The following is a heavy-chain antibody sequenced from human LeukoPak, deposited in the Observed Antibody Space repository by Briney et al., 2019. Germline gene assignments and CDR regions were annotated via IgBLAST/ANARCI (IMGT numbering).Heavy chain of an antibody. J-gene: IGHJ5*02. Sequence: PGGSLRLSCAASGFTFSSYAMHWVRQAPGKGLEWVAVISYDGSNKYYADSVKGRFTISRDNSKNTLYLQMNSLRAEDTAVYYCAKDRGEASWGQGTLVTVSS. CDR2: ISYDGSNK. D-gene: IGHD3-10*01. CDR3: AKDRGEAS. V-gene: IGHV3-30-3*01. CDR1: GFTFSSYA.